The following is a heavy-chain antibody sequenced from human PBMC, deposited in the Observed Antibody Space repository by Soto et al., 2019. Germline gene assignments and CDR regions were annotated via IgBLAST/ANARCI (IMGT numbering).Heavy chain of an antibody. D-gene: IGHD2-15*01. V-gene: IGHV1-2*04. Sequence: ASVKVSCKASGYTFTGYYMHWVRQAPGQGLEWFGWINPNSVGTYYVQKFQGWVTMTRDTSISTAFMELSRLRSDDTAVFLIGQDIVVVVAATPPPLQHWGQGTLVTVS. CDR1: GYTFTGYY. CDR3: GQDIVVVVAATPPPLQH. CDR2: INPNSVGT. J-gene: IGHJ1*01.